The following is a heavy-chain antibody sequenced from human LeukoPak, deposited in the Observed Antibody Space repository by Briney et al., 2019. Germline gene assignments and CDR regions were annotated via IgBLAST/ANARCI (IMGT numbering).Heavy chain of an antibody. D-gene: IGHD6-19*01. V-gene: IGHV4-30-2*01. Sequence: SQTLSLTCTVSGGFISSGGYYWSWIRQPPGKGLEWIGYIYHSGSSFYNPSLKSRVTISVDTSKNQFSLKLSSVTAADTAVYYCARVPLLTKSSWCFDRWGQGTLLIVSS. CDR2: IYHSGSS. CDR3: ARVPLLTKSSWCFDR. J-gene: IGHJ4*02. CDR1: GGFISSGGYY.